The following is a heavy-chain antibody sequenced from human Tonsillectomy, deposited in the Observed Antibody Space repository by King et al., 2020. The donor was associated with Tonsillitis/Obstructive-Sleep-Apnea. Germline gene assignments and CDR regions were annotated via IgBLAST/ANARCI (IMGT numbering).Heavy chain of an antibody. CDR3: ARDKGERYCSGSSCYGGCDY. CDR2: ISGSGSYT. Sequence: VQLVESGGDLVEPGGSLRLSCAASGFTFSDNYMTWIRQAPGKGLEWLSYISGSGSYTSYADSVKGRFTISRDNAKNSLYLQMNSLRAGDTALYYCARDKGERYCSGSSCYGGCDYWGQGTLVTVSS. V-gene: IGHV3-11*05. J-gene: IGHJ4*02. D-gene: IGHD2-2*01. CDR1: GFTFSDNY.